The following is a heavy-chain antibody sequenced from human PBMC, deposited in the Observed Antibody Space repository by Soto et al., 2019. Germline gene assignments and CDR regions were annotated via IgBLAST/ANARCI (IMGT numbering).Heavy chain of an antibody. CDR1: GYSFTSYW. J-gene: IGHJ4*02. V-gene: IGHV5-51*01. CDR3: ARQEAGTPWPPADHPMYYFDY. CDR2: IYPGDSDT. Sequence: PGESLKISCKGSGYSFTSYWIGWVRQMPGKGLEWMGIIYPGDSDTRYSPSFQGQVTISADKSISTAYLQWSSLKASDTAMYYCARQEAGTPWPPADHPMYYFDYWGQGTLVTVSS. D-gene: IGHD2-15*01.